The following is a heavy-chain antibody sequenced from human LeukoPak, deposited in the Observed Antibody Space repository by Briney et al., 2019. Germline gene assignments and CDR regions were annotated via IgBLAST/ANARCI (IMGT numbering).Heavy chain of an antibody. D-gene: IGHD1-26*01. CDR2: ISLAGRT. V-gene: IGHV4-4*02. Sequence: SETLSLTCGVSGGSITTTNYWSWVRQPPGGGLEWIGEISLAGRTRYNPSLKSRVNISIDQSKNHLYLNLASVTAADTAVYYCSRESGPFCPFGHWGQGTLVAVTS. J-gene: IGHJ4*02. CDR3: SRESGPFCPFGH. CDR1: GGSITTTNY.